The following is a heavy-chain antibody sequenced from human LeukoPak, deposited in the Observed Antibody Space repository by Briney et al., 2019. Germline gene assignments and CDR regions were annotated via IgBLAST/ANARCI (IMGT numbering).Heavy chain of an antibody. D-gene: IGHD1-26*01. Sequence: GGSLRLSCAASGFSFSGYWMSWVRQAPGKGLEWVANIKQDGSEKYYVDSVKGRFTISRDNAKNSLYLQMNILRAEDTAVYYCARDPYSGNYGAYYYYMDVWGKGTTVTISS. V-gene: IGHV3-7*01. CDR2: IKQDGSEK. CDR3: ARDPYSGNYGAYYYYMDV. CDR1: GFSFSGYW. J-gene: IGHJ6*03.